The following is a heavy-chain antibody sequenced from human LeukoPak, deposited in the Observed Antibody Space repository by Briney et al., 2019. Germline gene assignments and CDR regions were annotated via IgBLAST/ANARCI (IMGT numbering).Heavy chain of an antibody. CDR2: ISSSSSTI. J-gene: IGHJ4*02. CDR3: ARDSRIVGATGGSDY. D-gene: IGHD1-26*01. V-gene: IGHV3-48*04. CDR1: GFTFSSYS. Sequence: GGSLRLSCAASGFTFSSYSMNWVRQAPGKGLEWVSYISSSSSTIYYADSVKGRFTISRDNAKNSLYLQMNSLRVEDTAVYYCARDSRIVGATGGSDYWGQGTLVTVSS.